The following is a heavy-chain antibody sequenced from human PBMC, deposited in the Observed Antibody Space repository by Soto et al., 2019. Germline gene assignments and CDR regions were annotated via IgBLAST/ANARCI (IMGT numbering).Heavy chain of an antibody. D-gene: IGHD1-1*01. CDR2: IGADNGDT. J-gene: IGHJ5*02. CDR1: GYTFSTYG. Sequence: QVQLVQSGAEVKKPGASVKVSCKASGYTFSTYGFSWVRQAPGQGLEWMGWIGADNGDTNYAQNFQGRVTMTTDTPTTTSYMELRSLTSDATAGYFCARDWKGAEGFDPWGQGTLVTVSS. CDR3: ARDWKGAEGFDP. V-gene: IGHV1-18*01.